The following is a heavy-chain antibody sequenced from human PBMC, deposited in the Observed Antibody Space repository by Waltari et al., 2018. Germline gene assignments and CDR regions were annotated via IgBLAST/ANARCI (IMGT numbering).Heavy chain of an antibody. CDR2: ISYDGSNK. D-gene: IGHD1-26*01. CDR3: ARDKGSGSYYLPEYFQH. J-gene: IGHJ1*01. V-gene: IGHV3-30-3*01. CDR1: GFTFSSYA. Sequence: QVQLVESGGGVVQPGRSLRLSCAASGFTFSSYAMHWVRQAPGKGLEWVAVISYDGSNKYYADSVKGRFTISRDNSKNTLYLQMNSLRAEDTAVYYCARDKGSGSYYLPEYFQHWGQGTLVTVSS.